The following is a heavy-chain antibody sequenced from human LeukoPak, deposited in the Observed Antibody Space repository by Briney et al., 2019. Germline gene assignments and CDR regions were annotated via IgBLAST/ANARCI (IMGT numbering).Heavy chain of an antibody. Sequence: XVXYSXXXTXXADSGXGRXTXSRDNSKNTLYLQMNSLRAEDTAVYYCAXDYXYSSSFGHDYWGQGTLVTVSS. D-gene: IGHD6-6*01. J-gene: IGHJ4*02. CDR3: AXDYXYSSSFGHDY. CDR2: XYSXXXT. V-gene: IGHV3-66*01.